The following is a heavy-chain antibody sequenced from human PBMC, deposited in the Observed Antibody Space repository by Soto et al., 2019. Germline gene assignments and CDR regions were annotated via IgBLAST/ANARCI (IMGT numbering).Heavy chain of an antibody. CDR1: GDSVSRGSYH. V-gene: IGHV4-61*01. Sequence: ASETLSLTCSVSGDSVSRGSYHWSWIRQPPGKGLEWIGFKPYTGSPDYNPSLKSRVVISRDRSKNQFSLKLSSVTATDTAVYFCAKVGWGGDSWGQGTLVTISS. D-gene: IGHD7-27*01. CDR3: AKVGWGGDS. J-gene: IGHJ4*02. CDR2: KPYTGSP.